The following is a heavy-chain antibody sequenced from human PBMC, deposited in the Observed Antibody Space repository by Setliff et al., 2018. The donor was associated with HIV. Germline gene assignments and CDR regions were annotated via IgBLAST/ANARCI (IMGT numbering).Heavy chain of an antibody. Sequence: KDTASVKVSCKASGYNIDNYKIQWVRQVPGQGLEWMGWISPRDGGTNYAQRFHDRVTMTSDTSISTVYPELKRLTSDDTAVYFCVRVGTGTGVSAYSYYMDVWGKGTTVTVSS. CDR1: GYNIDNYK. CDR2: ISPRDGGT. J-gene: IGHJ6*03. D-gene: IGHD1-7*01. V-gene: IGHV1-2*02. CDR3: VRVGTGTGVSAYSYYMDV.